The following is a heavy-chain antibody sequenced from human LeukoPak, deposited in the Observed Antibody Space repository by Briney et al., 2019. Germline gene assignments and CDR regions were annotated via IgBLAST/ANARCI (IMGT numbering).Heavy chain of an antibody. V-gene: IGHV1-2*02. Sequence: ASVKVSCKASGYTFTCYYMHWVRQAPGQGLEWMGWINPNSGGTNYAQKFQGRVTMTRDTSISTAYMELSRLRPDDTAVYYCAREDISSGWYFGGQGTLVTVSS. D-gene: IGHD6-19*01. CDR3: AREDISSGWYF. CDR1: GYTFTCYY. CDR2: INPNSGGT. J-gene: IGHJ4*02.